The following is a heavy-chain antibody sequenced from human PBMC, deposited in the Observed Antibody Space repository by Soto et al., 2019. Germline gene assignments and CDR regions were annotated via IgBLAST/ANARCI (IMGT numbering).Heavy chain of an antibody. D-gene: IGHD6-6*01. Sequence: SETLSLTYTVAGGSISSYYGSWIRQPPGKGLEWIGYIYYSGSTNYNPSLKSRVTISVDTSKNQFSLKLSSVTAADTAVYYCARESSSLYLDYWGQGTLVTVSS. CDR2: IYYSGST. J-gene: IGHJ4*02. CDR1: GGSISSYY. CDR3: ARESSSLYLDY. V-gene: IGHV4-59*01.